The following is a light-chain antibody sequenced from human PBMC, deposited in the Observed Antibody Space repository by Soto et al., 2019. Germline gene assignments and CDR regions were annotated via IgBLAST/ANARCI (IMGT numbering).Light chain of an antibody. CDR2: AIS. V-gene: IGKV1-39*01. CDR3: QQSETIRPLS. Sequence: DIQMTQSPSSLSASVGDRVTITCRASQSIGPYLNWYQQKPGRAPKVLIYAISRLQSGVPSRFSGSGSGTVFTLAISSLQPEDSATYYCQQSETIRPLSFGGGTKVEIK. J-gene: IGKJ4*01. CDR1: QSIGPY.